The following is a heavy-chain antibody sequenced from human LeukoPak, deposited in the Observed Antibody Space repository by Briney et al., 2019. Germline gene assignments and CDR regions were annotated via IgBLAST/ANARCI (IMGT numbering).Heavy chain of an antibody. D-gene: IGHD3-10*01. J-gene: IGHJ4*02. CDR2: ISSSGSTI. CDR1: GFTFSSYW. Sequence: PGGSLRLSCAASGFTFSSYWMHWVRQAPGTGLEWVSYISSSGSTIYYADSVKSRFTISRDNAKNSLYLQMNSLRAEDTAVYYCARDSKSRNRIGYYFDYWGQGTLGTVSS. V-gene: IGHV3-48*04. CDR3: ARDSKSRNRIGYYFDY.